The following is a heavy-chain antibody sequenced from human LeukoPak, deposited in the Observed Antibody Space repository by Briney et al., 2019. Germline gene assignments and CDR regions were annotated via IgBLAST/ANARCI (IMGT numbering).Heavy chain of an antibody. Sequence: ASVKVSCKASGYTFTGYYMHWVRQAPGQGLEWMGRINPNSGGTNYAQKFQGRVTMTRDASISTAYMELSRLRSDDTAVYYCASVVGATGNWLDPWGQGTLVTVST. D-gene: IGHD1-26*01. CDR1: GYTFTGYY. J-gene: IGHJ5*02. CDR3: ASVVGATGNWLDP. V-gene: IGHV1-2*06. CDR2: INPNSGGT.